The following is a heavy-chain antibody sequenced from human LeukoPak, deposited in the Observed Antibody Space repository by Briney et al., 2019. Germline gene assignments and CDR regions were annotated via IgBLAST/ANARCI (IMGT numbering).Heavy chain of an antibody. CDR2: IKQDGGEK. V-gene: IGHV3-7*03. J-gene: IGHJ1*01. CDR1: GFTFNGYW. CDR3: ARVRLANTPEFFQH. D-gene: IGHD3-9*01. Sequence: GGSRRLSCAASGFTFNGYWMSWVRQAPGKGLEWVASIKQDGGEKRYVDSVKGRFTISRDNTENSLYLQMNSLGAEDTALYYCARVRLANTPEFFQHWGQGTLVTVSS.